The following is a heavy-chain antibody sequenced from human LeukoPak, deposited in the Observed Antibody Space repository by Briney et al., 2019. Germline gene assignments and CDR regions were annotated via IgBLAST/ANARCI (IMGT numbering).Heavy chain of an antibody. CDR2: IGTAGDP. CDR1: GFTFSSYD. D-gene: IGHD3-3*01. Sequence: GGSLRLSCAASGFTFSSYDMHWVRQATGKGLEWVSAIGTAGDPYYPGSVKGRFTISRENAKNSLYLQMNSLRAGDTAVYYCARAGGGFWSGYPDGMDVWGQGTTVTVSS. CDR3: ARAGGGFWSGYPDGMDV. V-gene: IGHV3-13*05. J-gene: IGHJ6*02.